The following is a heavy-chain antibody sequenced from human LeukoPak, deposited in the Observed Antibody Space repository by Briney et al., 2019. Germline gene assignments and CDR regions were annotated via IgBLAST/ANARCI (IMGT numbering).Heavy chain of an antibody. V-gene: IGHV3-21*01. D-gene: IGHD6-13*01. CDR1: GFTFSSYS. CDR3: ARGDYSSRSNAFDI. CDR2: ISSSSSYI. Sequence: GGSLRLSCAASGFTFSSYSMNWVRQAPGKGLEWVSSISSSSSYIYYADSVKGRFTISRDNAQNSLYLQMNSLRAEDTAVYYCARGDYSSRSNAFDIWGQGTMVTVSS. J-gene: IGHJ3*02.